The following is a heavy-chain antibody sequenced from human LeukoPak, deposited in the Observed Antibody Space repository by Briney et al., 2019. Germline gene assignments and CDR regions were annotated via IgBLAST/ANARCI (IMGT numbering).Heavy chain of an antibody. D-gene: IGHD2-2*01. J-gene: IGHJ4*02. CDR1: GGSISTYY. CDR3: ARDAPHCSDISCHNYFDY. CDR2: IFYSGTT. Sequence: SETLSLTCTVSGGSISTYYWSWIRKPPGKGLEWIGYIFYSGTTNYNPSLKSRVSISVDTSKNQFSLKMSSVTAANTAVYYCARDAPHCSDISCHNYFDYWGQGTLVTVSS. V-gene: IGHV4-59*01.